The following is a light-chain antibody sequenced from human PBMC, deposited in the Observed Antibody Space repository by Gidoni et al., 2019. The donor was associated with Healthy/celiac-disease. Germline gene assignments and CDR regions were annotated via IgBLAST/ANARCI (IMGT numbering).Light chain of an antibody. J-gene: IGKJ2*01. CDR3: QQSYSTPPYT. CDR2: AAS. CDR1: QSISSY. V-gene: IGKV1-39*01. Sequence: DLQMTQSPSSLSASVGDRVTITCRASQSISSYLNWYQQKPGKAPKLLIYAASSLQSGVPSSFSGSGSGTDFTLTISRLQPEDFATYYCQQSYSTPPYTFGQGTKLEIK.